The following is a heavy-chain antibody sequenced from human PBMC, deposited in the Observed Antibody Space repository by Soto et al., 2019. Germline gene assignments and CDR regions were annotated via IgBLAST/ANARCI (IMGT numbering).Heavy chain of an antibody. V-gene: IGHV3-11*06. CDR2: ISSSSSYT. D-gene: IGHD3-10*01. CDR1: GFTFSDYY. Sequence: GGSPRLSCAASGFTFSDYYMSWIRQAPGKGLEWVSYISSSSSYTNYADSVKGRFTISRDNAKNSLYLQMNSLRAEDTAVYYCARVTLREDTMVRGVIPPPDYWGQGTLVTVSS. J-gene: IGHJ4*02. CDR3: ARVTLREDTMVRGVIPPPDY.